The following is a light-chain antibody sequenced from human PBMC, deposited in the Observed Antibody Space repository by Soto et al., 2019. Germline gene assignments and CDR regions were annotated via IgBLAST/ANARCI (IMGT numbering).Light chain of an antibody. CDR1: QRITYW. V-gene: IGKV1-5*01. Sequence: DIQMTQSPSSLSASVGDRVTITCRASQRITYWLAWYQQKPGRAPKLLIYDVFNLQSGVPSRFSGSGSWTEFTLTISCLQPDDSATYYCQQYHSFSFTLGQGTKLEIK. CDR3: QQYHSFSFT. CDR2: DVF. J-gene: IGKJ2*01.